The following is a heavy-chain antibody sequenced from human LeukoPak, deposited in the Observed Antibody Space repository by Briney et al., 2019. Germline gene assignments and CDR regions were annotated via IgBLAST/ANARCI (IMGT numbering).Heavy chain of an antibody. D-gene: IGHD6-19*01. J-gene: IGHJ6*02. Sequence: ASVKVSCKVSGYTLTELSMHWVRQAPGKGLEWMGGFDPEDGETIYAQKFRGRVTMTEDTSTDTAYMELSSLRSEDTAVYYCATVGTWLVRNYYYGMDVWGQGTTVTVSS. V-gene: IGHV1-24*01. CDR3: ATVGTWLVRNYYYGMDV. CDR1: GYTLTELS. CDR2: FDPEDGET.